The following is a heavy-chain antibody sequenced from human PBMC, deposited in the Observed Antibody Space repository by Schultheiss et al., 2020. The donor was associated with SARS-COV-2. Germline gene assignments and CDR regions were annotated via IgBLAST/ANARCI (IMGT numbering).Heavy chain of an antibody. CDR2: IYHSGST. CDR3: ARVPLTMVRGVITDAFDF. J-gene: IGHJ3*01. CDR1: GGSIRSGSYY. V-gene: IGHV4-39*07. D-gene: IGHD3-10*01. Sequence: SQTLSLTCTVSGGSIRSGSYYWGWIRQPPGTGLEWIGSIYHSGSTYYNPSLKSRVTISVDTSKNQFSLKLSSVTAADTAVYYCARVPLTMVRGVITDAFDFWGQGTMVTVSS.